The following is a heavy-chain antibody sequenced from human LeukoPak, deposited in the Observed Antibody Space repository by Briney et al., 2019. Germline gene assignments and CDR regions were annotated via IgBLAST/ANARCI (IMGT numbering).Heavy chain of an antibody. D-gene: IGHD3-22*01. Sequence: SETLSLTCDVYGGSFSGYYWSWIRQPPGKGLEWIGEITHSGSTNYNPSLKSRVTISVDTSKNQFSLKLSSLTAADTAIYYCAREIYYDSGDYDYWGQGTLVTVSS. CDR3: AREIYYDSGDYDY. CDR1: GGSFSGYY. V-gene: IGHV4-34*01. CDR2: ITHSGST. J-gene: IGHJ4*02.